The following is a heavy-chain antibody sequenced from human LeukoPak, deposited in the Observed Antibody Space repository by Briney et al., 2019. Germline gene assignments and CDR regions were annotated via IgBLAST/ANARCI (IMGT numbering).Heavy chain of an antibody. CDR3: ATILQPSLAATDYYYYGMDV. V-gene: IGHV1-24*01. J-gene: IGHJ6*02. Sequence: GASVKVSCKVSGYTLTELSMHWVRQAPGKGLEWMGGFDPEDGETIYAQKFQGRVTMTEDTSTDTAYMELSSLRSEDTAVYYCATILQPSLAATDYYYYGMDVWGQGTTVTVSS. CDR2: FDPEDGET. D-gene: IGHD2-15*01. CDR1: GYTLTELS.